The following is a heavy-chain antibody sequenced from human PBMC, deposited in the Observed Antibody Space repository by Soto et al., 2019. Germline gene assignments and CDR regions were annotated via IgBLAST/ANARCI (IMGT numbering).Heavy chain of an antibody. CDR2: INSSGGST. D-gene: IGHD6-19*01. J-gene: IGHJ4*02. CDR3: ARDWTISGYSSGSEDYYFDY. Sequence: ASVKVSCKASGYTFTSYYMHWVRQATGQGLEWMGIINSSGGSTSYAQKFQGRVTMTRDTSTSTVYMELSSLRSEDTAVYYCARDWTISGYSSGSEDYYFDYWGQGTLVTVSS. V-gene: IGHV1-46*03. CDR1: GYTFTSYY.